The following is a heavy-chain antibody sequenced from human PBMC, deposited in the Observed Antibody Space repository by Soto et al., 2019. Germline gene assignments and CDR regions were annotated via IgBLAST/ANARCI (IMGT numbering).Heavy chain of an antibody. D-gene: IGHD3-10*01. Sequence: QVQLVESGGGVVQPGRSLRLSCAASGFTFSSYAMHWVRQAPGKGLEWVAVISYDGSNKYYADSVKGRFTISRDNSKNTLYLQMNSLRAEDTAVYYCARGRRSFMVRGVIILLDYWGQGTLVTVSS. CDR2: ISYDGSNK. CDR1: GFTFSSYA. J-gene: IGHJ4*02. V-gene: IGHV3-30-3*01. CDR3: ARGRRSFMVRGVIILLDY.